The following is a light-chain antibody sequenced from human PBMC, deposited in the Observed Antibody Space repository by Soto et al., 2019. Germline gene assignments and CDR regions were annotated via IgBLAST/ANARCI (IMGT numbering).Light chain of an antibody. CDR1: SSEVGGYDY. CDR2: EVT. Sequence: QSLFTHSTSESGSPGQSVTSSCTGTSSEVGGYDYVSWYQQHPGKAPKLMIYEVTIRPSGVSDRFSGSKSGNTASLTVSGLQAEDEADYYCSSYTGGNPSYVFGTGTKVTVL. J-gene: IGLJ1*01. CDR3: SSYTGGNPSYV. V-gene: IGLV2-8*01.